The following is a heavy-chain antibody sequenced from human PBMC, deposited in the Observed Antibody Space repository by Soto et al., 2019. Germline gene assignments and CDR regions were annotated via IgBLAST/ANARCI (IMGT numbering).Heavy chain of an antibody. CDR3: AKDLLRETTVTTTVYYYGMDV. D-gene: IGHD4-4*01. Sequence: GGSLRLSCAASGFTFSSYAMSWVRQAPGKGLEWVSAISGSGGSTYYADSVKGRFTISRDNSKNTLYLQMNSLRAEDTAVYYGAKDLLRETTVTTTVYYYGMDVWGQGTTVTVSS. V-gene: IGHV3-23*01. CDR1: GFTFSSYA. CDR2: ISGSGGST. J-gene: IGHJ6*02.